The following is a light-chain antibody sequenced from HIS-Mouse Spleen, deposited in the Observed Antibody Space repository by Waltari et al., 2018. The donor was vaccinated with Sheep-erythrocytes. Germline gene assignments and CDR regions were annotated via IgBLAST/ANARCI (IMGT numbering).Light chain of an antibody. CDR3: CSYAGSSTPWV. CDR1: RSDVGSYNL. CDR2: EGS. V-gene: IGLV2-23*01. Sequence: QSALTQPASVSGSPGQSITISCTGTRSDVGSYNLVSWYQQHPGKAPKLMIYEGSKRPSGASNRFSGSKSGNTASLTISGLQAEDEADYYCCSYAGSSTPWVFGGGTKLTVL. J-gene: IGLJ3*02.